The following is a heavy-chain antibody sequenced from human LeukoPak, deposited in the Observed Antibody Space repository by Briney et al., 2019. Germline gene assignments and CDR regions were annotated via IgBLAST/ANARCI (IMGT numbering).Heavy chain of an antibody. CDR1: GFTFSSYA. D-gene: IGHD6-19*01. Sequence: GGSLRLSCAASGFTFSSYAMHWVRQAPGKGLEYVSAISSNGGSIYYANSVKGRFTISRDNSKNTLYLQMGSLRAEDMAVYYCARSAYSSGWYWRAFDIWGQGTMVTVSS. J-gene: IGHJ3*02. V-gene: IGHV3-64*01. CDR3: ARSAYSSGWYWRAFDI. CDR2: ISSNGGSI.